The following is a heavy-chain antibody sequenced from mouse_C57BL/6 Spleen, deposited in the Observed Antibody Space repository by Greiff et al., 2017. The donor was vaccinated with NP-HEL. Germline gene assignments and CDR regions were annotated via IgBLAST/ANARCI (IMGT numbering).Heavy chain of an antibody. Sequence: EVKLMESGPELVKPGASVKISCKASGYSFTDYNMNWVKQSNGKSLEWIGVINPNYGTTSYNQKFKGKATLTVDQSSSTAYMQLNSLTSEDSAVYYCARYYDYLYYAMDYWGQGTSVTVSS. V-gene: IGHV1-39*01. D-gene: IGHD2-4*01. CDR1: GYSFTDYN. CDR2: INPNYGTT. CDR3: ARYYDYLYYAMDY. J-gene: IGHJ4*01.